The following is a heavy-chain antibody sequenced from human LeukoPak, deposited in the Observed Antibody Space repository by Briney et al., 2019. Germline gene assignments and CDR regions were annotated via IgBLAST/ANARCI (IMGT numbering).Heavy chain of an antibody. J-gene: IGHJ4*02. V-gene: IGHV3-23*01. D-gene: IGHD5-24*01. CDR3: AKGRDPSSQLLDY. Sequence: GGSLRLSCAASGFTFSSYGMSWVRQAPGKGLEWVSAISGSGGSTYYADSVKGRFTISRDNSKNTLYLQMNSLRAEDTAVYYCAKGRDPSSQLLDYWGQGTLVTVSS. CDR2: ISGSGGST. CDR1: GFTFSSYG.